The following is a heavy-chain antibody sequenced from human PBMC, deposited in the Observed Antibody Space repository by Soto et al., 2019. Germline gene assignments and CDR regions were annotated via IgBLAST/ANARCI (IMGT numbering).Heavy chain of an antibody. V-gene: IGHV1-2*06. CDR2: INPNSGGT. CDR1: GCIFTDYY. CDR3: AREGDSSGWYSDNYYYYGMDV. D-gene: IGHD6-19*01. Sequence: ASVKVSCKASGCIFTDYYMHWVRQAPGQELGWMGRINPNSGGTNYAQKFQGRVTMTRDTSISTAYMELRSLRSDDTAVYYCAREGDSSGWYSDNYYYYGMDVWGQGTTVTVSS. J-gene: IGHJ6*02.